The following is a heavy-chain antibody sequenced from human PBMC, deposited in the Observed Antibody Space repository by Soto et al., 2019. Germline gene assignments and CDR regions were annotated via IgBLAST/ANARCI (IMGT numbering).Heavy chain of an antibody. CDR3: AKDLDEYRNYFFDY. CDR1: GFTFTNYA. D-gene: IGHD4-4*01. J-gene: IGHJ4*02. CDR2: SSGSGSGGST. V-gene: IGHV3-23*01. Sequence: GGSLRLSCAASGFTFTNYAMTWVRQAPGKGLEWVSISSGSGSGGSTNYADSVKGRFTISRDNSKNTLYLQMNSLRVEDTAVYYCAKDLDEYRNYFFDYRGQGTLVTVSS.